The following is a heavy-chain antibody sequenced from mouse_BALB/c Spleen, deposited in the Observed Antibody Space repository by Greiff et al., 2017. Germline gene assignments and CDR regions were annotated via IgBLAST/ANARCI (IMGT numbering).Heavy chain of an antibody. CDR2: IDPFNGGT. J-gene: IGHJ4*01. V-gene: IGHV1S135*01. D-gene: IGHD1-1*01. Sequence: EVQLQQSGPELMKPGASVKISCKASGYSFTSYYMHWVKQSHGKSLEWIGFIDPFNGGTSYNQKFKGKATLTVDKSSSTAYMHLSSLTSEDSAVYYCARSPVGAMDYWGQGTSVTVSS. CDR3: ARSPVGAMDY. CDR1: GYSFTSYY.